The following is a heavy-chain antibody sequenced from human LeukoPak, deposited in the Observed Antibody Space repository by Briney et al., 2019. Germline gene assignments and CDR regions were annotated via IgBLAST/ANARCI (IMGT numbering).Heavy chain of an antibody. D-gene: IGHD3-10*01. CDR2: IYTSRST. Sequence: SSETLSLTCNVSGGSISSGTYYWGWFRQPAGKGLEWIGRIYTSRSTNYNPSLKSRVTISVDTSKNQFSLKLSSVTAADTAVYYCARSKKERFVVRGVIGAFDIWGQGTMVTVSS. J-gene: IGHJ3*02. V-gene: IGHV4-61*02. CDR1: GGSISSGTYY. CDR3: ARSKKERFVVRGVIGAFDI.